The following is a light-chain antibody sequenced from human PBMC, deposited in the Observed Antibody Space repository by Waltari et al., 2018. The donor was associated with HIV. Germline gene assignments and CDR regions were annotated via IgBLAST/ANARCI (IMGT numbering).Light chain of an antibody. V-gene: IGLV2-11*01. Sequence: QSALTQPRSVSGSPGQSVTISCTGTSSDVGGYNYVSWYQQHPGKAPKFMIYDVSKRPSGVPDRFSGSKAGNPASLTISGLQADDEADYYCCSYAGSYTWVFGGGTKLTVL. CDR1: SSDVGGYNY. CDR2: DVS. CDR3: CSYAGSYTWV. J-gene: IGLJ3*02.